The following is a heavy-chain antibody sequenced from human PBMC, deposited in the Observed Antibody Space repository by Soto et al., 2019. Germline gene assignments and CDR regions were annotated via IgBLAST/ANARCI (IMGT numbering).Heavy chain of an antibody. CDR3: TTGPIVVVVAATSDY. D-gene: IGHD2-15*01. CDR1: GFTFSNAW. CDR2: IKSKTDGGTT. V-gene: IGHV3-15*01. J-gene: IGHJ4*02. Sequence: GGSLRLSCAASGFTFSNAWMSWVRQAPGKGLEWVGRIKSKTDGGTTDYAAPVKGRFTISRDDSKNTLYLQMNSLKTEDTAVYYCTTGPIVVVVAATSDYWGQGTLVTVSS.